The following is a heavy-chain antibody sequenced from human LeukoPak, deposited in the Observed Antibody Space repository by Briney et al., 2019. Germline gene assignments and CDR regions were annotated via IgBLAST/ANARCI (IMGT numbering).Heavy chain of an antibody. D-gene: IGHD3-10*01. V-gene: IGHV3-66*01. CDR1: GFTVNNNY. CDR3: ARATVRGIIINPFDY. CDR2: IYRSGST. J-gene: IGHJ4*02. Sequence: GGSLRLSCAASGFTVNNNYMNWVRQAPGKGLEWVSVIYRSGSTYYADSVKGRFTISRDNSKNTVYLQMNSLRAEDTAVYYCARATVRGIIINPFDYWGQGTLVTVSS.